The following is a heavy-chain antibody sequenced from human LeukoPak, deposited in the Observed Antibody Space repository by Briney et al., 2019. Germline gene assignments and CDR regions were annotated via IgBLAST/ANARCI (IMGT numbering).Heavy chain of an antibody. D-gene: IGHD3-22*01. Sequence: SETLSLTCAVYGGSFSGYYWSWIRQPPGKGLEWIGEINHSGSTNYNPSLKSRVTISVDTSKNQFSLKLSSVTAADTAVYYRAGEDCDTDYWGQGTLVTVSS. CDR1: GGSFSGYY. J-gene: IGHJ4*02. V-gene: IGHV4-34*01. CDR3: AGEDCDTDY. CDR2: INHSGST.